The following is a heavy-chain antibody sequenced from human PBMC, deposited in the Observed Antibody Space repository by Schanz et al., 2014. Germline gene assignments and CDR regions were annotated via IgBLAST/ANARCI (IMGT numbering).Heavy chain of an antibody. CDR1: GFTFSDAW. V-gene: IGHV3-15*01. J-gene: IGHJ4*02. Sequence: EVQLVESGGGLVKPGGFLRLSCAASGFTFSDAWMSWVRQAPGKGLEWVGRIKSKFDGATTDYVAPVKGRFSISRDDSTNTLYLQMNSLRPGDTAVYYCARESSNDIVLVPGAVFDHWGQGILVTVSS. D-gene: IGHD2-2*01. CDR2: IKSKFDGATT. CDR3: ARESSNDIVLVPGAVFDH.